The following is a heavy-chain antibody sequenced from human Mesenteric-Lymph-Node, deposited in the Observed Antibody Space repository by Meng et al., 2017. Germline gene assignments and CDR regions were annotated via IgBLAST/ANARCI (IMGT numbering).Heavy chain of an antibody. V-gene: IGHV4-61*01. CDR1: GCSFSSDSYN. CDR2: SYYSGST. J-gene: IGHJ6*02. CDR3: ARDRGITAAGTDYYYYGMDV. D-gene: IGHD6-13*01. Sequence: SETLSLTCTASGCSFSSDSYNWSWNRPPPGKGLEWIGYSYYSGSTNNNPSLKSQVTISVDTSKNQFSLKLSSVTAADTAVYYCARDRGITAAGTDYYYYGMDVWGQGTTVTVSS.